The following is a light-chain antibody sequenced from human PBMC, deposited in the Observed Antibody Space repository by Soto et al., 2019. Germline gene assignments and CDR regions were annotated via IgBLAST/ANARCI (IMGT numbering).Light chain of an antibody. CDR3: QQYKNWLALT. J-gene: IGKJ4*01. CDR1: QNISIY. CDR2: GAS. V-gene: IGKV3-11*01. Sequence: EIVLTQSPATLSLSPGERATLSCRASQNISIYLAWYQQKPGQAPRLLIYGASSRATGIPDRFSGSGSGTDFTLTISRLEPEDFAVYYCQQYKNWLALTFGGGTKV.